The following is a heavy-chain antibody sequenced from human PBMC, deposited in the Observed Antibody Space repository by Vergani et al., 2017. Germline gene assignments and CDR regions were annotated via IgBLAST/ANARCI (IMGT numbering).Heavy chain of an antibody. CDR3: AKGQWDDIKLADAFDI. J-gene: IGHJ3*02. CDR2: ISWNSGSI. CDR1: GFTFDDYA. V-gene: IGHV3-9*01. D-gene: IGHD3-22*01. Sequence: EVQLVESGGGLVQPGRSLRLSCAASGFTFDDYAMHWVRQAPGKGLEWVSGISWNSGSIGYADSVKGRFTISRDNAKNSLYLQMNSLRAEDTALYYCAKGQWDDIKLADAFDIWGQGTMVTVSS.